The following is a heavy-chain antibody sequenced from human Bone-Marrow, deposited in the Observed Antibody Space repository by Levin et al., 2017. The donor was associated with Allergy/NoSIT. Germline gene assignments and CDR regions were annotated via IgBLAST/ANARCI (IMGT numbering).Heavy chain of an antibody. CDR3: ARMNLAANWFDP. J-gene: IGHJ5*02. CDR2: IYPADSDT. V-gene: IGHV5-51*01. Sequence: GESLKISCRTSGYTFTGHWIGWLRQMPGKGLEWMGIIYPADSDTRYSPSFEGQVTISVDTSITTAYLQWNSLKTSDTAIYYCARMNLAANWFDPWGQGTLVTVSP. D-gene: IGHD3-16*01. CDR1: GYTFTGHW.